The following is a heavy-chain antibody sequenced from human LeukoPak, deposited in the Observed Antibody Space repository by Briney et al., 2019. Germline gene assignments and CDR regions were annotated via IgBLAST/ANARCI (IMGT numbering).Heavy chain of an antibody. CDR3: AKASYYYDSSGYGY. CDR2: ISSDSSYI. Sequence: PGGSLRLSCAVSGFTFSSYSMNWVRQAPGKGLEWVSSISSDSSYIDYADSVKGRFTISRDNANNSLYLQMNSLRAEDTAVYYCAKASYYYDSSGYGYWGQGTLVTVSS. D-gene: IGHD3-22*01. CDR1: GFTFSSYS. V-gene: IGHV3-21*04. J-gene: IGHJ4*02.